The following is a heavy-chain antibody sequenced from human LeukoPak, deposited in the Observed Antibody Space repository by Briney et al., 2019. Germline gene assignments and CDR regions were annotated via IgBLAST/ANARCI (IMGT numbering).Heavy chain of an antibody. D-gene: IGHD3-9*01. CDR3: ARARSDYDILTGYSPGGFDY. CDR1: GGSISSSNW. J-gene: IGHJ4*02. CDR2: IYHSGST. Sequence: PSETLSLTCAVSGGSISSSNWWSWVRQPPGKGLEWIGEIYHSGSTNYNPSLKSRVTISVDKSKNQFSLKLSSVTAADTAVYYCARARSDYDILTGYSPGGFDYWGQGTLVTVSS. V-gene: IGHV4-4*02.